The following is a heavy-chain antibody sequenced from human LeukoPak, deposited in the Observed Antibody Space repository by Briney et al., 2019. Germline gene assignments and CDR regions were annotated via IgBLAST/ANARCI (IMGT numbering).Heavy chain of an antibody. CDR3: ARSPLGIGNWFDP. V-gene: IGHV3-21*01. Sequence: GGSLRLSCAASGFTFSSYSMNWVRQAPGKGLEWVSSISSSDTYMYYADSVKRRFTISRDNAKNSLSLQMTSLRADDTAVYYCARSPLGIGNWFDPWGQGTLVTVSS. CDR2: ISSSDTYM. J-gene: IGHJ5*02. CDR1: GFTFSSYS. D-gene: IGHD3-16*01.